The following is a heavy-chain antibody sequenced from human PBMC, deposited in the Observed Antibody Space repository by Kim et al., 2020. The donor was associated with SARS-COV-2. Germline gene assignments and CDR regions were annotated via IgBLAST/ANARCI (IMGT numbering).Heavy chain of an antibody. J-gene: IGHJ3*02. Sequence: GGSLRLSCAASGFTFSSYAMSWVRQAPGKGLEWVSAISGSGGSTYYADSVKGRFTISRDNSKNTLYLQMNSLRAEDTAVYYCAKDPGGYSYGYSAFDIWGQGTMVTVSS. CDR1: GFTFSSYA. D-gene: IGHD5-18*01. CDR3: AKDPGGYSYGYSAFDI. CDR2: ISGSGGST. V-gene: IGHV3-23*01.